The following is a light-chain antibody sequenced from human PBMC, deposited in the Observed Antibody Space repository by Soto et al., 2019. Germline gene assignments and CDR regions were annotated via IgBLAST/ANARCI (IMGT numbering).Light chain of an antibody. CDR1: QGIRNS. CDR2: SAS. CDR3: QKYDTVPAT. Sequence: DIQMTQSPSYLSASVGDRVTITCRASQGIRNSLAWYQQKPGTVPKLLIYSASTLQSGVPSRFSGSGSGTDFTLTISSLQPEDVATYYCQKYDTVPATFGPRTRLEIK. J-gene: IGKJ5*01. V-gene: IGKV1-27*01.